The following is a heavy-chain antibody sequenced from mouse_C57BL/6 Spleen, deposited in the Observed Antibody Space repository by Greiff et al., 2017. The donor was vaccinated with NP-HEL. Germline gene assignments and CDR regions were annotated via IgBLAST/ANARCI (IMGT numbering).Heavy chain of an antibody. V-gene: IGHV7-3*01. CDR3: ARLEGRAMDY. D-gene: IGHD3-3*01. CDR2: IRNKANGYTT. CDR1: GFTFTDYY. J-gene: IGHJ4*01. Sequence: EVQLVESGGGLVQPGGSLSLSCAASGFTFTDYYMSWVRQPPGKALEWLGFIRNKANGYTTEYSASVKGRFTISRDNSQSILYLQMNALRAEDRATYYCARLEGRAMDYWGQGTSVTVSS.